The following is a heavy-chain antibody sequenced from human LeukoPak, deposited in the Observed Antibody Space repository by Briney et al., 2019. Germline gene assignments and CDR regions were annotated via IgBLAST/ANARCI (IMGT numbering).Heavy chain of an antibody. J-gene: IGHJ6*02. CDR3: AGAPVYDFWSGYSGHYGMDV. V-gene: IGHV4-59*01. D-gene: IGHD3-3*01. Sequence: PSQTLSLTCTVSGGSISSYYWSWIRQPPGKGLEWIGYIYYSGSTNYNPSLKSRVTISVDTSMNQFSLKLSSVTAADTAVYYCAGAPVYDFWSGYSGHYGMDVWGQGTTVTVSS. CDR1: GGSISSYY. CDR2: IYYSGST.